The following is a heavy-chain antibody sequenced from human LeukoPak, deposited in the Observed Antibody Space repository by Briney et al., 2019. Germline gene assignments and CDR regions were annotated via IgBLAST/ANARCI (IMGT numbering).Heavy chain of an antibody. V-gene: IGHV1-69*04. CDR3: ALRGYDPPYGMDV. D-gene: IGHD5-12*01. CDR1: GGNFSSYA. CDR2: IIPILGIA. J-gene: IGHJ6*02. Sequence: SVKVSCKASGGNFSSYAISWVRQAPGQGLEWMGRIIPILGIANYAQKFQGRVTITADKSTSTAYMELSSLSSEDTAVYYCALRGYDPPYGMDVWGQGTTVTVSS.